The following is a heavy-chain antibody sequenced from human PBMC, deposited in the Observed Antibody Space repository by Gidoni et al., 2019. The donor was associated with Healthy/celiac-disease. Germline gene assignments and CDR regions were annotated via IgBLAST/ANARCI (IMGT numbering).Heavy chain of an antibody. Sequence: QVQLVESGGGLVKPGGSLRLSCAASGFTFSDYYMRWIRQAPGKGLEWVSYISSSGSTIYYADSVKGRFTISRDNAKNSLYLQMNSLRAEDTAVYYCSRDSPRGSLRGDYYYGMDVWGQGTTVTVSS. V-gene: IGHV3-11*04. D-gene: IGHD3-10*01. CDR1: GFTFSDYY. CDR3: SRDSPRGSLRGDYYYGMDV. CDR2: ISSSGSTI. J-gene: IGHJ6*02.